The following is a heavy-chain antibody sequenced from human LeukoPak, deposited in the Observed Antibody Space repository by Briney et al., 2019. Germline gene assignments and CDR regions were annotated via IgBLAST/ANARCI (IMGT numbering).Heavy chain of an antibody. J-gene: IGHJ6*04. CDR1: GGTFSSYA. Sequence: GASVKVSCKASGGTFSSYAISWVRQAPGQGLEWMGGIIPSLGTANYAQKFQGRVTITADESTSTAYMELSSLRSEDTAVYYCARAVVVVAAPRDYYYYGMDVWGKGTTVTVSS. CDR2: IIPSLGTA. V-gene: IGHV1-69*13. CDR3: ARAVVVVAAPRDYYYYGMDV. D-gene: IGHD2-15*01.